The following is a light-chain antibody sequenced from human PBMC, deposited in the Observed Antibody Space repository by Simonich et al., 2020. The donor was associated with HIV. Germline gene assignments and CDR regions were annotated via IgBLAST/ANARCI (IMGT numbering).Light chain of an antibody. CDR1: QSVSRN. CDR2: GAS. CDR3: QQYNNWPYT. J-gene: IGKJ2*01. V-gene: IGKV3-15*01. Sequence: EIVMTQSPATLSVSPGERATLSCRASQSVSRNLAWYQQKPGQAPRLLIYGASARATGIRARVSGSGSGTEFTLTISSLQSEDCAVYYCQQYNNWPYTFGQGTKLEIK.